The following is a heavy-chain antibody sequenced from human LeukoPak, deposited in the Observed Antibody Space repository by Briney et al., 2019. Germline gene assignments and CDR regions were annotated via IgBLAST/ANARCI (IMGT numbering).Heavy chain of an antibody. CDR2: ISTNGGTT. CDR1: GFTFSTYA. D-gene: IGHD4-17*01. CDR3: VKGTGPTVNYYFDF. V-gene: IGHV3-64D*06. Sequence: GGSLRLSCSASGFTFSTYAMHWVRQAPGKGLEYVSAISTNGGTTYYAESSRGRFAISRDNSKNTLYLQMSSLRADDTAVYYCVKGTGPTVNYYFDFWGQGTLVTVSS. J-gene: IGHJ4*02.